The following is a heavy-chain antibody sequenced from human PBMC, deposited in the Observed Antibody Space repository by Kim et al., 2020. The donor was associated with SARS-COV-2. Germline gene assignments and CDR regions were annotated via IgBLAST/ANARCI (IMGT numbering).Heavy chain of an antibody. CDR2: FYYSGST. V-gene: IGHV4-39*01. J-gene: IGHJ4*02. D-gene: IGHD2-2*01. CDR1: GGSISSSNYY. Sequence: SETLSLTCTVSGGSISSSNYYWGWIRQPPGKGLEWIGSFYYSGSTFYSPSLKSRVTISVDTSKNQFSLKLSSLTAADTGVYYCASRYCSSTSCLHDYWGQGTLVTVSS. CDR3: ASRYCSSTSCLHDY.